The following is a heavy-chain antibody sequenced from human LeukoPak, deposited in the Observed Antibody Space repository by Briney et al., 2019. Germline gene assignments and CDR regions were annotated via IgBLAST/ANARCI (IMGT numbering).Heavy chain of an antibody. D-gene: IGHD6-13*01. CDR1: GLNFSSRW. Sequence: GGSLRLSCAASGLNFSSRWMNWVRQAPGQGLEWVASIKEDGSEKHYVDSEKGRFTISRDSGKNSLYLQMNSLRAEDTAVYYCARDSGWWRFDFWGQGTLVTVSS. V-gene: IGHV3-7*03. CDR3: ARDSGWWRFDF. CDR2: IKEDGSEK. J-gene: IGHJ4*02.